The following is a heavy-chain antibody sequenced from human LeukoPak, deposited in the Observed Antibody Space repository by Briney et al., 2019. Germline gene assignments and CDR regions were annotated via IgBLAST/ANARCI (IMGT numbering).Heavy chain of an antibody. V-gene: IGHV3-74*01. J-gene: IGHJ4*02. D-gene: IGHD6-13*01. CDR3: ASASSPRIAAGGDY. CDR2: INSDGSSR. Sequence: GGSLRLSCAASGVSISNYWVNWVRQHPRKGLVWVSRINSDGSSRNYADSVKGRSTISRDTAKNTLYLQMNSLRAEDTVVYYCASASSPRIAAGGDYWGQGTLVTVSS. CDR1: GVSISNYW.